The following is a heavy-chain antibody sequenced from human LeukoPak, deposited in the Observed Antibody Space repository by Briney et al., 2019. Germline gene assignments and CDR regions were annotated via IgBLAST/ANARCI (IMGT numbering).Heavy chain of an antibody. CDR3: AKCHDSTIGAFDI. Sequence: GGSLRLSCAASGFTFSSYAMSWVRQAPGKGLKWVSAISGSGGSTYYADSVKGRFTISRDNSKNTLYLQMNSLRAEDTAVYYCAKCHDSTIGAFDIWGQGTMVTVSS. D-gene: IGHD3-22*01. CDR1: GFTFSSYA. CDR2: ISGSGGST. J-gene: IGHJ3*02. V-gene: IGHV3-23*01.